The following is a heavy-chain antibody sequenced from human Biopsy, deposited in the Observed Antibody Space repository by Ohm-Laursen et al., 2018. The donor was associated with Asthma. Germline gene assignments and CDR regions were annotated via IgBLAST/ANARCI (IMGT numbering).Heavy chain of an antibody. D-gene: IGHD6-6*01. J-gene: IGHJ2*01. V-gene: IGHV4-39*02. CDR3: ARAVSSSSYWNFDL. CDR1: GDAMSTSGSY. CDR2: IYYSGRT. Sequence: TLSLTCIVSGDAMSTSGSYWGWIRQSPGKGLEWIGSIYYSGRTYYNPSLESRVTISADTSKNHFSLKVTSVTAADTAVYYCARAVSSSSYWNFDLWGRGDLVTVSS.